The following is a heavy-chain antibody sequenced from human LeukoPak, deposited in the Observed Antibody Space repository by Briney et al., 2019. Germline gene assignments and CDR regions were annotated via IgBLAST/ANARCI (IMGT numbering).Heavy chain of an antibody. CDR1: GFTFSNFG. V-gene: IGHV3-23*01. D-gene: IGHD3-22*01. Sequence: PGGSLRLSCAASGFTFSNFGMSWVRQAPGKGLEWVSAISGSGVSTYYADSVKGRFTVSRDNSKDTLYLQMNSLRAEDTAVYYCARDDTHYGSSGSFYDAFDIWGQGTMATVSS. CDR3: ARDDTHYGSSGSFYDAFDI. J-gene: IGHJ3*02. CDR2: ISGSGVST.